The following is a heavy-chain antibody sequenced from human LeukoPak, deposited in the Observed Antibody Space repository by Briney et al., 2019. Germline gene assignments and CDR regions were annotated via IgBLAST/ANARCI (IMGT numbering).Heavy chain of an antibody. Sequence: PGGSLRLSCAASGFTVSGNYMTWIRQAPGKGLEWVSVIYSGGNTYYADSVKGRFTVSRDNSKNTLYLQMNDLRVEDTAVYYCARVLASGGWGYFDFWAQGALVTVSS. D-gene: IGHD2-15*01. V-gene: IGHV3-53*01. CDR1: GFTVSGNY. CDR3: ARVLASGGWGYFDF. CDR2: IYSGGNT. J-gene: IGHJ4*02.